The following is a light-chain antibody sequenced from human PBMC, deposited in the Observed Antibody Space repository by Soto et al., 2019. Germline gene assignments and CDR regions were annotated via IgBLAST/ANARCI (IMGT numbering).Light chain of an antibody. J-gene: IGKJ1*01. CDR2: DAS. CDR1: QSISSW. V-gene: IGKV1-5*01. Sequence: DIQMTQSPSTLSASVGDRVTITCRASQSISSWLAWYQQKPGNAPKLLIYDASSLESGVTSRFSGSGSGTEFTLTISSLQPDDFATYYCQQYNSYSWTFGQGTKVDIK. CDR3: QQYNSYSWT.